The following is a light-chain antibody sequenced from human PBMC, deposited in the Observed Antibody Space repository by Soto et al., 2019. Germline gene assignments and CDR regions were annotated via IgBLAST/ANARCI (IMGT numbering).Light chain of an antibody. CDR1: QGISSY. CDR3: QQVNSFPPT. Sequence: DIQLTQSPSFLSASVGDRVTITCRASQGISSYLAWYQQKPGKAPKLLIYAAYTLQSGVPSRFSGSGSRTEFTLTISSLQPEDFATYYCQQVNSFPPTFGQGTKVDIK. CDR2: AAY. V-gene: IGKV1-9*01. J-gene: IGKJ1*01.